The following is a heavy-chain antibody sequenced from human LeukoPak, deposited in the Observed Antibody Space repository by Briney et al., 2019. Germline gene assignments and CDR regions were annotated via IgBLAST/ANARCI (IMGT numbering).Heavy chain of an antibody. Sequence: QPGRSLRLSCAASGFTFSSYGMHWVRQAPGKGLEWVAVISYDGSNKYYADSVKGRFSISRDNSKNTLYLQMNSLRVEDTAVYYCARVKADDAFDIWGQGTMVTVSS. CDR1: GFTFSSYG. CDR3: ARVKADDAFDI. V-gene: IGHV3-30*03. CDR2: ISYDGSNK. J-gene: IGHJ3*02.